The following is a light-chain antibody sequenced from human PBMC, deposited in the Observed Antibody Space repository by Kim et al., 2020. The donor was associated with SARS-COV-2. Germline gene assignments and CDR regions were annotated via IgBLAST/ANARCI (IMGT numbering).Light chain of an antibody. CDR2: DAS. Sequence: ARQSIGTFLAWYQQRPGQAPRLLISDASTGTADIPARFGGSGSGTDFPLAISSLAPEDFAVYYCQHRATFGLGTKLEI. CDR3: QHRAT. V-gene: IGKV3-11*01. CDR1: QSIGTF. J-gene: IGKJ2*01.